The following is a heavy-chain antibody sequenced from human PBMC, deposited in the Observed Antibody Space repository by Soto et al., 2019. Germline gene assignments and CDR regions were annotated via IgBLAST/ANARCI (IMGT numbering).Heavy chain of an antibody. CDR1: GFTFSSYW. Sequence: PGGSLRLSCAASGFTFSSYWMSWVRQAPGKGLEWVANIKQDGSEKYYVDSVKGRFTISRDNAKNSLYLQMNSLRAEDTAVYYCARHHDYGDYYGAFDIWGQGTMVTVSS. D-gene: IGHD4-17*01. V-gene: IGHV3-7*01. J-gene: IGHJ3*02. CDR3: ARHHDYGDYYGAFDI. CDR2: IKQDGSEK.